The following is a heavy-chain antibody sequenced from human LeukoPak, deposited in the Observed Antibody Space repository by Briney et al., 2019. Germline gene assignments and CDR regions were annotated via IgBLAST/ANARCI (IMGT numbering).Heavy chain of an antibody. CDR2: INHSGST. D-gene: IGHD3-10*02. CDR3: ARGTLVRGISY. CDR1: GESFTDYY. J-gene: IGHJ4*02. Sequence: SETLSLTCAVYGESFTDYYWNWIRQSPGKGLEWIGDINHSGSTNYNPSLKSRATISKNTSKKQFSLKLSSVTAADTAVYSCARGTLVRGISYWGQGALVTVSS. V-gene: IGHV4-34*01.